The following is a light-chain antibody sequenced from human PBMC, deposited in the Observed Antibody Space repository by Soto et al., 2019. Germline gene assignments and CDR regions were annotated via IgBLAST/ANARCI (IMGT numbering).Light chain of an antibody. J-gene: IGKJ5*01. Sequence: EIVLTQPPATLSLSPGERATVSCRASQSVNSHLAWYQQKRGQAPRPLIYDASNRATGIPARFNGSGSGTDFTLTISSLEPEDFAIYYCQQRNSWPRAFGQGTRLEIK. CDR1: QSVNSH. CDR3: QQRNSWPRA. V-gene: IGKV3-11*01. CDR2: DAS.